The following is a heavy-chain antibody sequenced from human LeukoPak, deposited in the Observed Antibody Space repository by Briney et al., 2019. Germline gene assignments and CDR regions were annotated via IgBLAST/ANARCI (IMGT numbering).Heavy chain of an antibody. V-gene: IGHV1-8*01. D-gene: IGHD6-6*01. CDR3: ATGSSTSSYDYGMDV. Sequence: ASVKVSCKDSVYTFTSYDLHWVRQATGQGLGWMGWMNPNSGNTGYAQKFQGRLTMTRNTSISTAYIELSSLRTEDTAVYFCATGSSTSSYDYGMDVWGQGTTVTVSS. J-gene: IGHJ6*02. CDR1: VYTFTSYD. CDR2: MNPNSGNT.